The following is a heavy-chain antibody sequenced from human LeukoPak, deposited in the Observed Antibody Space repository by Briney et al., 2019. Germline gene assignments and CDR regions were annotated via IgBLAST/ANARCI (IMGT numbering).Heavy chain of an antibody. V-gene: IGHV3-66*01. Sequence: PGGSLRLSCAASGFTVSSNYMSWVRQAPGKGLEWVSVIYSGGSTYYADSVKGRFTISRDNSKNTLYLQMNSLRAEDTAVYYCARSEGFGDYYYYGMDVWGQGTTVTVSS. CDR1: GFTVSSNY. CDR2: IYSGGST. D-gene: IGHD3-10*01. J-gene: IGHJ6*02. CDR3: ARSEGFGDYYYYGMDV.